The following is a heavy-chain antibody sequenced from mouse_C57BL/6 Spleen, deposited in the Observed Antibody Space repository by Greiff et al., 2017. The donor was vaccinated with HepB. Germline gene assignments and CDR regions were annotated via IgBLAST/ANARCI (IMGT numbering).Heavy chain of an antibody. CDR2: IYPGDGDT. D-gene: IGHD6-1*01. V-gene: IGHV1-82*01. J-gene: IGHJ2*01. Sequence: VKLQESGPELVKPGASVKISCKASGYAFSSSWMNWVKQRPGKGLEWIGRIYPGDGDTNYNGKFKGKATLTADKSSSTAYMQLSSLTSEDSAVYFCARSAWYYFDYWGQGTTLTVSS. CDR3: ARSAWYYFDY. CDR1: GYAFSSSW.